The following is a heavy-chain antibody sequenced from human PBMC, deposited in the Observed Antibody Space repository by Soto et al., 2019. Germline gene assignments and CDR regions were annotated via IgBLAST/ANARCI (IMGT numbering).Heavy chain of an antibody. CDR2: ISYDGSNK. V-gene: IGHV3-30*03. CDR3: ARDDVLCDGGRCYGIPLDV. D-gene: IGHD2-15*01. J-gene: IGHJ6*04. Sequence: GGALRLSCAASGFTFSSYGMHWVRQAPGKGLEWVAVISYDGSNKYYADSVKGRFTISRDNSKNTLYLQMNSLRVEDTAVYYCARDDVLCDGGRCYGIPLDVWGKGTTVTVSS. CDR1: GFTFSSYG.